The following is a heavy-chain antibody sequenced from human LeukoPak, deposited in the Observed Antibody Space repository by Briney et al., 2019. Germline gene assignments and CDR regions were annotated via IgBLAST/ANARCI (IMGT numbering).Heavy chain of an antibody. CDR3: ARGAFNYYDTIGYSNDAFDI. J-gene: IGHJ3*02. CDR1: GGSISSGGHY. Sequence: PSETLSLTCTVSGGSISSGGHYWSWIRQHPGKGLEWIAYISYSWSTYYNPSLKSRIIISVDTSKNRFSLKLSSVTAADTAVYFCARGAFNYYDTIGYSNDAFDIWGQGTMVTVSS. CDR2: ISYSWST. V-gene: IGHV4-31*03. D-gene: IGHD3-22*01.